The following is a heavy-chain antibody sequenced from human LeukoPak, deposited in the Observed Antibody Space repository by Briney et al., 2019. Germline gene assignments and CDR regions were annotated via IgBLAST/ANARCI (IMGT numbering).Heavy chain of an antibody. CDR2: IRYDGSNK. V-gene: IGHV3-30*02. J-gene: IGHJ4*02. Sequence: PGGSLRLSCAASGFTFSSYGMHWVRQAPGKGLEWVAFIRYDGSNKYYADSVKGRFTISRDNSKNTLYLQMNNLRAEDTAVYYCAKDSRRIAVAGGEVGYWGQGTLVTVSS. CDR3: AKDSRRIAVAGGEVGY. D-gene: IGHD6-19*01. CDR1: GFTFSSYG.